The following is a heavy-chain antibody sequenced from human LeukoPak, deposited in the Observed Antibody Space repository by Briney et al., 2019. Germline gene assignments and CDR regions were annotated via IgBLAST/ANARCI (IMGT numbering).Heavy chain of an antibody. CDR2: ISYTGST. CDR1: SGXISNDY. V-gene: IGHV4-59*01. D-gene: IGHD3-10*01. CDR3: ARGIRNIDY. J-gene: IGHJ4*02. Sequence: SETLSLTCTVSSGXISNDYCSWIRQPPGKGLEWIGYISYTGSTTYNPSLKSRVTISVDTSKNQFSLKLNSVTAADTALYYCARGIRNIDYWGQGTLVTVSS.